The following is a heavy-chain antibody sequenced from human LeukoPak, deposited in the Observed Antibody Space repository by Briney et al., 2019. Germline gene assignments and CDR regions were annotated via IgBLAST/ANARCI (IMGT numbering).Heavy chain of an antibody. D-gene: IGHD6-13*01. V-gene: IGHV3-7*03. CDR3: AKDMVSSSWYGGFDY. Sequence: GGSLRLSCAASGFTFSSYWMSWVRQAPGKGLEWVAHIKQDGSEKYYVDSVKGRFTISRDNAKNSLYLQMNSLRAEDMALYYCAKDMVSSSWYGGFDYWGQGTLVTVSS. CDR2: IKQDGSEK. J-gene: IGHJ4*02. CDR1: GFTFSSYW.